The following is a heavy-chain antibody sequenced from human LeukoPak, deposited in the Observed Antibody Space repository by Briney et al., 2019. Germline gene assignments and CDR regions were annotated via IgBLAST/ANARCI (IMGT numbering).Heavy chain of an antibody. J-gene: IGHJ4*02. CDR2: ISAYNGNT. D-gene: IGHD3-9*01. CDR1: GYTFTSYG. Sequence: ASVKVSCKASGYTFTSYGISWVRQAPGQGLEWMGWISAYNGNTNYAQKLQGRVTMTTDTSTSTAYMELRSLRSDDTAVYYCARYNDILTGLPDFDYWGRGTLVTVSS. V-gene: IGHV1-18*01. CDR3: ARYNDILTGLPDFDY.